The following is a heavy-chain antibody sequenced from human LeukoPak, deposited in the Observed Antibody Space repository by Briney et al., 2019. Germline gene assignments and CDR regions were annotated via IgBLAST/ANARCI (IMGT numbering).Heavy chain of an antibody. CDR1: GGSFSGYY. D-gene: IGHD2-2*01. CDR2: INHSGST. J-gene: IGHJ5*02. Sequence: SETLSLTCAVYGGSFSGYYWSWIRQPPGKGLERIGEINHSGSTNYNPSLKSRVTISVDTSKNQFSLKLSSVTAADTAVYYCARAEPDIVVVPAAMRNWFDPWGQGTLVTVSS. V-gene: IGHV4-34*01. CDR3: ARAEPDIVVVPAAMRNWFDP.